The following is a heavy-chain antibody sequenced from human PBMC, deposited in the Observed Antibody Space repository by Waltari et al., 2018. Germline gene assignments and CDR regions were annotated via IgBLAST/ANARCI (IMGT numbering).Heavy chain of an antibody. V-gene: IGHV4-39*01. CDR3: VRHRDYGVCSV. J-gene: IGHJ4*02. D-gene: IGHD4-17*01. CDR1: GGSISSSGYY. CDR2: THSSGGT. Sequence: QLQMQESGPGLVKPSETLSLTCTVSGGSISSSGYYWGRIRQPPGTGLEGFGGTHSSGGTHQNRAPKGRAPISEDTPRNPVSLRLGFVNAADTAVYDWVRHRDYGVCSVWGQGTLVTVSS.